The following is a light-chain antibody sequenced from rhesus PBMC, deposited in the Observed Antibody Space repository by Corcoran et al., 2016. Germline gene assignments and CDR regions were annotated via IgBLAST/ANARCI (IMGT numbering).Light chain of an antibody. J-gene: IGKJ4*01. V-gene: IGKV4-1*01. CDR3: QQYYSLPLT. Sequence: DIVMTQSPDSLAVSLGERVTINCRSSQNLFYSSNNKNYLAWYQSKPGQPPKLLIYWASTRESGVPNRFIGCGSGIDFILTISGLQAEDAAVYFCQQYYSLPLTFGGVTKVEIK. CDR2: WAS. CDR1: QNLFYSSNNKNY.